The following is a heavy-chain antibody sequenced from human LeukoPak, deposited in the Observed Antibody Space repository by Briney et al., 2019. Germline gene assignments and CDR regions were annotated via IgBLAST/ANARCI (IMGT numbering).Heavy chain of an antibody. CDR2: TNHNGNT. D-gene: IGHD6-25*01. CDR1: GGSFSGYY. CDR3: ARNDAAARLFDS. J-gene: IGHJ4*02. Sequence: PSETLSLTCAVYGGSFSGYYWSWIRQPPGKGLEWIGETNHNGNTDYSPSLKSRVTISVDTSKNQFSLKLNSVTAADTAVYYCARNDAAARLFDSWGQGTLVTVSS. V-gene: IGHV4-34*01.